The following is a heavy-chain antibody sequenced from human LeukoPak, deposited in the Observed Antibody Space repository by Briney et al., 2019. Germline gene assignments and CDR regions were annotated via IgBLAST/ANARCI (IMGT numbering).Heavy chain of an antibody. D-gene: IGHD3-9*01. V-gene: IGHV1-18*04. CDR2: ISAYNGNT. Sequence: GASVKVSCKASGYTFTGYYMHWVRQAPGQGLEWMGWISAYNGNTNYAQKLQGRVTMTTDTSTSTAYMELRSLRSDDTAVYYCARSKTYYDILTGYWDYYYYMDVWGKGTTVTISS. J-gene: IGHJ6*03. CDR3: ARSKTYYDILTGYWDYYYYMDV. CDR1: GYTFTGYY.